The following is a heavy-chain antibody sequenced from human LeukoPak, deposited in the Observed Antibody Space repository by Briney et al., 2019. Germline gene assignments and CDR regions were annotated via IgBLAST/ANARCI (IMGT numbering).Heavy chain of an antibody. J-gene: IGHJ5*02. V-gene: IGHV3-7*01. CDR1: GFPFSSYW. Sequence: GGSLRLSCAASGFPFSSYWMSWVRQAPGKGLEWVANIKQDGGEKFYVDSVKGRFTISRDNAKNSLYLQINSLRAEDTAVYYCARVKTYCSGGSCYCGDWFDPWGQGTLVTVSS. CDR3: ARVKTYCSGGSCYCGDWFDP. CDR2: IKQDGGEK. D-gene: IGHD2-15*01.